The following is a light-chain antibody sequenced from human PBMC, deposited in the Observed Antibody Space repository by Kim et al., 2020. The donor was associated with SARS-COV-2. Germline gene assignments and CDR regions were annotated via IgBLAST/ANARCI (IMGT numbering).Light chain of an antibody. V-gene: IGLV2-14*03. J-gene: IGLJ2*01. Sequence: SPGQSITISCAGTSSDFDSYNYVSWYQQHPGKAPKVIIYAVSQRPSGISGRFSGSKSGNTASLTISGLQAEDEAVYYCSSYTTTFLFGGGTQLTVL. CDR3: SSYTTTFL. CDR1: SSDFDSYNY. CDR2: AVS.